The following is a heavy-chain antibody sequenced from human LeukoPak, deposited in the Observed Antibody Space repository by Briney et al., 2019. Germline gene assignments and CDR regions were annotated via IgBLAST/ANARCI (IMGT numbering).Heavy chain of an antibody. D-gene: IGHD1-26*01. CDR2: IYSGGST. V-gene: IGHV3-53*01. CDR1: GFTVSSNY. Sequence: GGSLRLSCAASGFTVSSNYMSWVRQAPGKGLEWVSVIYSGGSTYYADSVKGRFTISRDNSKNTLYLQMNSLRAEDTAVYYCARDRYSGYFDYWGQGTLVTVSP. CDR3: ARDRYSGYFDY. J-gene: IGHJ4*02.